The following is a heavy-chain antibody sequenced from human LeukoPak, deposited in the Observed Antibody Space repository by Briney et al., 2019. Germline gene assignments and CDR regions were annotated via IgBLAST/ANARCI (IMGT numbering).Heavy chain of an antibody. CDR1: GHTFTSYY. CDR3: ARVRGVGATNFDY. D-gene: IGHD1-26*01. Sequence: ASVKVSCKASGHTFTSYYMHWVRQAAGHGLEWMGIINPSGGRTSYAQTFQGRVTMTRDTSTSTVYMELSSLRSEDTAVYYCARVRGVGATNFDYWGQGTLVTVSS. CDR2: INPSGGRT. J-gene: IGHJ4*02. V-gene: IGHV1-46*01.